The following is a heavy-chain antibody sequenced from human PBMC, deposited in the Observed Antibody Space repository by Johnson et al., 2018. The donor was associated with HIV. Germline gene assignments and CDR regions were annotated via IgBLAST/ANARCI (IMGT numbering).Heavy chain of an antibody. Sequence: QVLLVESGGGVVQPGRSLRLSCAASGFTFSSYAMHWVRQAPGKGLEWVTVISYDGSNKYYADSVKGRFTISRDNSKNTLYLQMNSLRAEDTAVYYCAREKLRYSRPSKHEAFDIWGQGTMVTVS. CDR3: AREKLRYSRPSKHEAFDI. CDR1: GFTFSSYA. CDR2: ISYDGSNK. V-gene: IGHV3-30-3*01. D-gene: IGHD6-13*01. J-gene: IGHJ3*02.